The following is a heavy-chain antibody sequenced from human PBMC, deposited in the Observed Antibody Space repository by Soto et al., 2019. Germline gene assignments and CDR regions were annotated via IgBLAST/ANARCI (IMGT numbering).Heavy chain of an antibody. D-gene: IGHD2-2*01. V-gene: IGHV1-18*01. CDR1: GYTFISYG. Sequence: GASVKVSCKASGYTFISYGISWVRQAPGQGLEWMGWTTAYNGNTIYAQKFQDRVTMTTDTSTSTVYMELRSLRSDDTAVYYCARGRYCSRTSCYVDIMGVWGQGTTVPVSS. J-gene: IGHJ6*02. CDR2: TTAYNGNT. CDR3: ARGRYCSRTSCYVDIMGV.